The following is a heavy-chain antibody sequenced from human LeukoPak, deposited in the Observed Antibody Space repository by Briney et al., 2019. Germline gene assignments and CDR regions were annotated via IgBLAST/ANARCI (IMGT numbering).Heavy chain of an antibody. J-gene: IGHJ4*02. Sequence: SETLSLTCTVSGGSISSNLYYWGWVRQPPGKGLEWVGSIYYGANTYYSPSLKSRLTISVDTSKNQVSLKLRSVTAADTALYFCAGGQTLDWLSNYFDSWGQGSLVIVSS. CDR2: IYYGANT. D-gene: IGHD3-3*01. CDR3: AGGQTLDWLSNYFDS. CDR1: GGSISSNLYY. V-gene: IGHV4-39*01.